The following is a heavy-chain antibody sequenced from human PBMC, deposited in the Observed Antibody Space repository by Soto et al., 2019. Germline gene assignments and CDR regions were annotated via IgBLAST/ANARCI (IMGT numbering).Heavy chain of an antibody. CDR3: ARDIGTPRGYYYYGMDV. J-gene: IGHJ6*02. D-gene: IGHD1-26*01. CDR1: GGSISSGGYY. Sequence: QVQLQESGPGLVKPSQTLYLTCTVSGGSISSGGYYWSWIRQHPGKGLEWIGYIYYSGSTYYNPSLKSRVTRSVDTSKSQFSLKLSSVTAADTAVYYCARDIGTPRGYYYYGMDVWGQGTTVTVSS. CDR2: IYYSGST. V-gene: IGHV4-31*03.